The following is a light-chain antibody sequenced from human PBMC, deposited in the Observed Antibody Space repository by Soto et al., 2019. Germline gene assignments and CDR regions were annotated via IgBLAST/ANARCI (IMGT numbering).Light chain of an antibody. J-gene: IGLJ2*01. CDR3: CSYTNSSTLV. Sequence: QSVLTQPASVSGSPGQSITISCTGTSSDVGGYNYVSWYQQHPGKAPKLMIYDVTNRPSGVSNRFSGSKSGNTASLTISGLQAEDEADYYCCSYTNSSTLVFGGGTKLTVL. CDR2: DVT. V-gene: IGLV2-14*01. CDR1: SSDVGGYNY.